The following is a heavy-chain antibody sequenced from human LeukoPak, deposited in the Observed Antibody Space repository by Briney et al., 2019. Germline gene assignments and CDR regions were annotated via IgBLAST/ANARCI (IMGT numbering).Heavy chain of an antibody. V-gene: IGHV3-21*01. J-gene: IGHJ4*02. D-gene: IGHD3-22*01. CDR1: GFTFSSYS. CDR2: ISSSSSYI. CDR3: ARAAGDSSGYYHESYYFDY. Sequence: GGSMRLSCAASGFTFSSYSMNWVRQAPGKGLEWVSSISSSSSYIYYADSVKGRFTISSDNAKNSLYLQMNSLRAEDTALYYCARAAGDSSGYYHESYYFDYWGQGTLVTVSS.